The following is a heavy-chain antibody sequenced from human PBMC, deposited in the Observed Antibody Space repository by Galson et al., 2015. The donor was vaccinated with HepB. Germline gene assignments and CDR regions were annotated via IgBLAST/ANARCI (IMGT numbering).Heavy chain of an antibody. CDR3: ARDRGGYTHWFDP. CDR1: GYTFTSYG. J-gene: IGHJ5*02. V-gene: IGHV1-18*01. CDR2: INVNNGNT. D-gene: IGHD5-18*01. Sequence: SVKVSCKASGYTFTSYGISWVRQAPGQGLEWMGWINVNNGNTNYAQKFQGRVTLTTDTSTSTAYMKLRSLRSDDTAVYYCARDRGGYTHWFDPWGQGTLVTVSS.